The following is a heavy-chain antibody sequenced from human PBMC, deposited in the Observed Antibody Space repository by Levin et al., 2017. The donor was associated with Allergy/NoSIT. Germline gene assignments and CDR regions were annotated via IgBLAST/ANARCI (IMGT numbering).Heavy chain of an antibody. CDR2: ISGSGGST. D-gene: IGHD3-22*01. Sequence: PSETLSLTCAASGFTFSSYAMSWVRQAPGKGLEWVSAISGSGGSTYYADSVKGRFTISRDNSKNTLYLQMNSLRAEDTAVYYCAKDLHVSKAVYYYDSSGDNFDYWGQGTLVTVSS. V-gene: IGHV3-23*01. CDR1: GFTFSSYA. J-gene: IGHJ4*02. CDR3: AKDLHVSKAVYYYDSSGDNFDY.